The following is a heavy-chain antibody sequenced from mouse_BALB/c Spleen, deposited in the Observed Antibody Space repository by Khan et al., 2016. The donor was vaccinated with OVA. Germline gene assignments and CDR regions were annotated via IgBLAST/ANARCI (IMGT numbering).Heavy chain of an antibody. CDR1: GYTFSSYW. CDR3: ARDRIDY. V-gene: IGHV1-7*01. Sequence: QVQLQQSGAEQAKPGASVKMSCKTSGYTFSSYWMHWVKQRPGQGLEWIGYINPTSGYTEYNEKFKDKATLSADNSSSTAYMQLTSLTSEDAAVYYCARDRIDYWGQGTTLTVSS. J-gene: IGHJ2*01. CDR2: INPTSGYT.